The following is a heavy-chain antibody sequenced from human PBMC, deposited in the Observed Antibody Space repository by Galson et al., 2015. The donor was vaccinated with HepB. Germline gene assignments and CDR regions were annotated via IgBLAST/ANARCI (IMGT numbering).Heavy chain of an antibody. CDR3: ARVSSSWGNWFDP. CDR2: INSDGSST. J-gene: IGHJ5*02. Sequence: SLRLSCAASGFTFCSYWMHWVRQAPGKGLVWVSRINSDGSSTSYADSVKGRFTISRDNAKNTLYLQMNSLRAEDTAVYYCARVSSSWGNWFDPWGQGTLVTVSS. V-gene: IGHV3-74*01. D-gene: IGHD6-13*01. CDR1: GFTFCSYW.